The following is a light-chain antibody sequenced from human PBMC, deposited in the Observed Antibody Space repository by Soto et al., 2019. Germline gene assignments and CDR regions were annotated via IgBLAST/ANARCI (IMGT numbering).Light chain of an antibody. CDR1: QDISNY. V-gene: IGKV1-27*01. J-gene: IGKJ1*01. CDR3: QKYNSAPWT. Sequence: DIQMTQSPSSLSASVGDRVTITCRASQDISNYLAWYQQKPGKVPKLLIYAASTLQSGVPSRFSGSGSGTDFTLTFSSLQPEDVATYYWQKYNSAPWTFGQGTKVEIK. CDR2: AAS.